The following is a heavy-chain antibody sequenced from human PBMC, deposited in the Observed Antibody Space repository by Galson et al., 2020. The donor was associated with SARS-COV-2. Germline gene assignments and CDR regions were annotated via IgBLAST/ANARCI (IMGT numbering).Heavy chain of an antibody. Sequence: GESLKISCAASGFTFSSYSMNWVRQAPGKGLEWVSSISSSSSYIYYADSVKGRFTISRDNAKNSLYLQMNSLRAEDTAVYYCARDTAMVLTILFDYWGQGTLVTVSS. CDR3: ARDTAMVLTILFDY. D-gene: IGHD5-18*01. J-gene: IGHJ4*02. V-gene: IGHV3-21*01. CDR2: ISSSSSYI. CDR1: GFTFSSYS.